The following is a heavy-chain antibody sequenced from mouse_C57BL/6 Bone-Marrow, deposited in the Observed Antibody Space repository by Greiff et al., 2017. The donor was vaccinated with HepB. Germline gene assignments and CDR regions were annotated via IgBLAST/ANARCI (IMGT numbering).Heavy chain of an antibody. Sequence: QVQLQQPGAELVKPGASVKLSCKASGYTFTSYWMQWVKQRPGQGLEWIGEIDPSDSYTNYNQKFKGKATLTVDTSSSTAYMQLSSLTSEDSAVYYCARVGLGNWYFDVWGTGTTVTVSS. J-gene: IGHJ1*03. CDR2: IDPSDSYT. V-gene: IGHV1-50*01. CDR3: ARVGLGNWYFDV. CDR1: GYTFTSYW. D-gene: IGHD3-3*01.